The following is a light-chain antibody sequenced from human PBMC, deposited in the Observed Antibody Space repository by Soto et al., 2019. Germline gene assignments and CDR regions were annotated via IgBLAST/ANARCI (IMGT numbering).Light chain of an antibody. CDR2: EVS. CDR1: SSDFGGYSY. J-gene: IGLJ2*01. V-gene: IGLV2-14*01. CDR3: SSYTSSSTLL. Sequence: QSALTQPASVSGSPGQSITISCTGTSSDFGGYSYVSWYQHYPGKAPKLMIYEVSYRPSGVSNRFSGSKSANAASLTISGLQAEDEADYYCSSYTSSSTLLFGGGTKVTVL.